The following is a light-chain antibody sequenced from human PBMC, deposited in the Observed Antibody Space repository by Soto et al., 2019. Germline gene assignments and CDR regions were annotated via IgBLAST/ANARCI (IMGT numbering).Light chain of an antibody. CDR2: EGS. CDR1: SSDVGSYDL. Sequence: QSALTQPASVSGSPGQSITISCAGTSSDVGSYDLVSWYQQHPGKAPKLMIYEGSKRPSGVSNRFSGSKSGNTASLTISGLQAEDEADYYCCSYAGSKTYVLGTGTKLTVL. CDR3: CSYAGSKTYV. V-gene: IGLV2-23*01. J-gene: IGLJ1*01.